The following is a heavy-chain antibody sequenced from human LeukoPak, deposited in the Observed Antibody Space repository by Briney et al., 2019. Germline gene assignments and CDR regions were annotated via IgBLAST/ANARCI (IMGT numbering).Heavy chain of an antibody. CDR2: IYPGDSDT. J-gene: IGHJ5*02. V-gene: IGHV5-51*01. Sequence: GESLKISCKGSGYSFTSYWIGWVRQMPGKGLEWMGIIYPGDSDTRYSPSFQGQVTISADKSISTAYLQWSSLKASDTAMYYCARQGRSSLWSGYYTGNWFDPWGQGTLVTVSS. D-gene: IGHD3-3*01. CDR1: GYSFTSYW. CDR3: ARQGRSSLWSGYYTGNWFDP.